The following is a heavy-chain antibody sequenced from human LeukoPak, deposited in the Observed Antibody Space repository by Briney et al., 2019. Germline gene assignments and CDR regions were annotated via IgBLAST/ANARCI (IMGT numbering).Heavy chain of an antibody. CDR3: ARGDRDPSRPDY. Sequence: SETLSLTCTVPGGSISTYYWSWIRQTPGKGLEWIGYVYYTGSTNSNPSLKSRVTISVDTSKNQVSLKLTSVTAADTAVYYCARGDRDPSRPDYWGQGTLVTVSS. CDR1: GGSISTYY. V-gene: IGHV4-59*01. D-gene: IGHD1-26*01. CDR2: VYYTGST. J-gene: IGHJ4*02.